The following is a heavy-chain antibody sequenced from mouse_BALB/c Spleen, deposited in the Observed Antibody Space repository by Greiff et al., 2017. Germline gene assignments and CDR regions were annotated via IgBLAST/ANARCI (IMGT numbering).Heavy chain of an antibody. CDR3: ARSAGYFDY. CDR1: GDSFTSCY. D-gene: IGHD6-1*01. V-gene: IGHV3-8*02. Sequence: EVKLVESGPSLVKPSQTLSLSCSVTGDSFTSCYWNWVRKFPGNKLEYMGYISYSGSNYYNPYLKSRISTTRDTSKNQNYLQLNSVTTEDTATYYCARSAGYFDYWGQGTTLTVSS. J-gene: IGHJ2*01. CDR2: ISYSGSN.